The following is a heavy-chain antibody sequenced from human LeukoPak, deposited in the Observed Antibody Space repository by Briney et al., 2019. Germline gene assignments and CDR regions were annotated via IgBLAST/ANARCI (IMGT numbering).Heavy chain of an antibody. CDR2: MNPSSGNT. CDR1: GYTFSSYD. CDR3: ARDYGDYDRYGMDV. J-gene: IGHJ6*02. Sequence: GASVKVSCKAAGYTFSSYDINWVRQAPGQGLEYMGWMNPSSGNTGYTQKFQGRITMTRDTSISTAYMELSSLRSEDTAVYYCARDYGDYDRYGMDVWGQGTTVTVSS. D-gene: IGHD4-17*01. V-gene: IGHV1-8*01.